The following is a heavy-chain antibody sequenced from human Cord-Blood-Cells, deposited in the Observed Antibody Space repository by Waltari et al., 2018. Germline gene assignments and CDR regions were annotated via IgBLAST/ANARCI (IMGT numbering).Heavy chain of an antibody. CDR3: ARDGYSSSVGYFDL. CDR1: GFAFSSYA. D-gene: IGHD6-13*01. V-gene: IGHV3-30-3*01. Sequence: QVQLVESGGGVVQPGRSLRLSCAASGFAFSSYAMLWVRQAQVKGLEGVAVISYDGTNKYYADSVKGRFTISRDNSKNTLYLQMNSLRAEDTAVYYWARDGYSSSVGYFDLWGRGTLVTGSS. J-gene: IGHJ2*01. CDR2: ISYDGTNK.